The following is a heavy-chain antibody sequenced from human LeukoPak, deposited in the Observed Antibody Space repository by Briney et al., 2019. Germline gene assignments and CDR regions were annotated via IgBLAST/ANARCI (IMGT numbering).Heavy chain of an antibody. CDR2: ISAYNGNT. J-gene: IGHJ4*02. Sequence: ASVKVSCKASGYTFTSYGISWVRQAPGQGLEWMGWISAYNGNTNYAQKLRGRVTMTTDTSTSTAYMELRSLRSDDTAVYYCAREGPGIVGASWWDYWGQGTLVTVSS. V-gene: IGHV1-18*01. D-gene: IGHD1-26*01. CDR3: AREGPGIVGASWWDY. CDR1: GYTFTSYG.